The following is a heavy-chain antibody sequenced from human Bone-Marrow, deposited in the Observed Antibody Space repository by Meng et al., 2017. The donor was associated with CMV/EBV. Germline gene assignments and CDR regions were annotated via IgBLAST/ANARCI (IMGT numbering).Heavy chain of an antibody. CDR3: ERARYCSGGSYDYAFDI. J-gene: IGHJ3*02. Sequence: GESLKISCAACGFTFSSYDMHWVRQATGKGLEWVSAIGTAGDTYYPGSVKGRFTISRENAKNSLYLQMNSLRAGDAAVYYCERARYCSGGSYDYAFDIWGQGTMVTVSS. CDR2: IGTAGDT. D-gene: IGHD2-15*01. CDR1: GFTFSSYD. V-gene: IGHV3-13*01.